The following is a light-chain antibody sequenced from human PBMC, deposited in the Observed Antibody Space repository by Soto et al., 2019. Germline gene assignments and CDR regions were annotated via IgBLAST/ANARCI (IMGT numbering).Light chain of an antibody. CDR1: SSNIGNSY. J-gene: IGLJ3*02. CDR2: DNN. Sequence: QSVLTQPPSVSAAPGQKVTISCSGSSSNIGNSYVSWYQQLPGTAPKLLIYDNNKRPSGIPDRFSGSKSGTSATLGITGFQTGDEADYYCGTWDSSLSAGVFGGGTKVPVL. CDR3: GTWDSSLSAGV. V-gene: IGLV1-51*01.